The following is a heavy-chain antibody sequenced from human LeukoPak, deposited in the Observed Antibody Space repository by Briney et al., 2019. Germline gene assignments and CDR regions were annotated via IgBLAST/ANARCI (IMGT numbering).Heavy chain of an antibody. D-gene: IGHD2-15*01. CDR2: IYHSGST. CDR3: ARMWYAYRTFDI. CDR1: GYSISSGYY. V-gene: IGHV4-38-2*02. Sequence: SETLSLTCTVSGYSISSGYYWGWIRPPPGKGLEWIGSIYHSGSTYYNPSLKSRVTISADTSKNQFSLKLSSVTAADTAVYYCARMWYAYRTFDIWGKGTTATVSS. J-gene: IGHJ6*04.